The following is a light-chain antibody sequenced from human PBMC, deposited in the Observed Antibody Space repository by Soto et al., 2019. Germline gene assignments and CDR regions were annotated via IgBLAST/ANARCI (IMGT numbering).Light chain of an antibody. Sequence: QAVVTQPPSVSGAPGQRVTISCTGSSSNIGAGYDVHWYQQFQGTTHKFLIYGNTNRPSGVPDRFSASKSGTSASLDITGLQAEDEAEYFCQSYDSSLTVVFGGGTKLTVL. V-gene: IGLV1-40*01. CDR2: GNT. CDR3: QSYDSSLTVV. CDR1: SSNIGAGYD. J-gene: IGLJ2*01.